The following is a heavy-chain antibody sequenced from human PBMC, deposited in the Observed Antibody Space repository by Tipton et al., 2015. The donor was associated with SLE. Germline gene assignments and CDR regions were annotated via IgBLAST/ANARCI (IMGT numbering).Heavy chain of an antibody. CDR3: ARLTVTPHWYFDL. V-gene: IGHV4-59*08. D-gene: IGHD2-21*02. CDR1: GGSFSGYY. CDR2: IYHSGTT. J-gene: IGHJ2*01. Sequence: TLSLTCAVYGGSFSGYYWSWTRQPPGKGLEWIGYIYHSGTTNYNPSLKSRITISVDTSKNQFSLDLSSVTAADTAVYYCARLTVTPHWYFDLWGRGTPVTVSS.